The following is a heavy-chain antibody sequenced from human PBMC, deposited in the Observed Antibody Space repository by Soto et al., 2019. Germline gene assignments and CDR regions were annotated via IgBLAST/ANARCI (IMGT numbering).Heavy chain of an antibody. CDR3: APSTYGSGSYYKAPG. CDR1: GYTLTELS. V-gene: IGHV1-24*01. CDR2: FDPEDGET. D-gene: IGHD3-10*01. J-gene: IGHJ4*02. Sequence: GASVKVSCKVSGYTLTELSMHWVRQAPGKGLEWMGGFDPEDGETIYAQKFQGRVTMTEDTSTDTAYMELSSLRSEDTAVYYCAPSTYGSGSYYKAPGWGQGTLVTVSS.